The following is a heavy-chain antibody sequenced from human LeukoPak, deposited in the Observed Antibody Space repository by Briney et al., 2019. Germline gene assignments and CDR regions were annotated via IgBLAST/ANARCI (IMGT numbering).Heavy chain of an antibody. D-gene: IGHD3-10*01. CDR2: IYYSGST. CDR1: GGSISSSSYY. CDR3: ARDPYGVLDN. Sequence: SETLSLTCTVSGGSISSSSYYWGWIRQPPGKGLEWIGSIYYSGSTYYNPSLKSRVTISVDTSKNQFSLKLSSVTAADTAVYYCARDPYGVLDNWGQGTLVTVSS. V-gene: IGHV4-39*07. J-gene: IGHJ4*02.